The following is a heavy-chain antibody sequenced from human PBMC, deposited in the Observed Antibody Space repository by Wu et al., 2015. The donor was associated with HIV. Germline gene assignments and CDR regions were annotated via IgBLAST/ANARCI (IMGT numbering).Heavy chain of an antibody. V-gene: IGHV1-24*01. CDR2: FDPEDGET. D-gene: IGHD4-17*01. CDR3: AREPRGPPPIHGDFDYLDL. Sequence: QDQLVQSGAEVKKPGASVKVSCKVSGYTLSKLYMHWVRQAPGKGLEWMGGFDPEDGETIYAQKFQGRVILTEDTSIDTAYMEMSSLRSEDTAVFYCAREPRGPPPIHGDFDYLDLWGQGTLVTVSS. J-gene: IGHJ4*02. CDR1: GYTLSKLY.